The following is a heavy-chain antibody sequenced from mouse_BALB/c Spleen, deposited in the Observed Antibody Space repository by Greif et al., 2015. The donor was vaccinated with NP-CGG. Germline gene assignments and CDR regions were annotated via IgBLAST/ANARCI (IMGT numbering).Heavy chain of an antibody. Sequence: QVQLKQSGTDIVQPSQSLSITCTVSGFSLTSYGVHWVRQSPGKGLEWLGVIWSGGSTDYNAAFISRLSISKDNSKSXVFFKMNSLQAYDTAIYFVARTSMITTDAHYYAMDYWGHGTSVTVSS. CDR1: GFSLTSYG. V-gene: IGHV2-4-1*01. CDR3: ARTSMITTDAHYYAMDY. D-gene: IGHD2-4*01. CDR2: IWSGGST. J-gene: IGHJ4*01.